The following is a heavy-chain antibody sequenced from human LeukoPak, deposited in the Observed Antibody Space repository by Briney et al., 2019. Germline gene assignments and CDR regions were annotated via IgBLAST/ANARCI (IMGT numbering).Heavy chain of an antibody. CDR2: INNSGGNT. V-gene: IGHV3-23*01. J-gene: IGHJ4*02. CDR1: GFTFGDYA. CDR3: AKRGLKGSGSSTLYYFDY. D-gene: IGHD3-10*01. Sequence: GGSLRLSCTASGFTFGDYAMSWFRQAPGKGLQWVSSINNSGGNTYYADSVKGRFTISRDNSKNTFYLQMNSLRAEDTAVYYCAKRGLKGSGSSTLYYFDYWGQGTLVTVSS.